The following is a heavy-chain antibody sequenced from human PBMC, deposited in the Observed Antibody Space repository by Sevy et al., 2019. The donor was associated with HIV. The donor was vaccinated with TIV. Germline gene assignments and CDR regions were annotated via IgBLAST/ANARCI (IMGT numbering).Heavy chain of an antibody. CDR3: ARNSFHI. J-gene: IGHJ3*02. V-gene: IGHV3-33*01. Sequence: GGSLRLSCEATGFTFSSYGVHWVRQAPGKGLEWVALIWNDGSKKYYGDSAKGRFTISRDNSRNTLYLQMNSLRAEDTAVYFCARNSFHIWGQGTMVTVSS. CDR1: GFTFSSYG. CDR2: IWNDGSKK.